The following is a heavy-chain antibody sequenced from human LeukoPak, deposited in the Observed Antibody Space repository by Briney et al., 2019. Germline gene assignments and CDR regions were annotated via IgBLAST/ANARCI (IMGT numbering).Heavy chain of an antibody. CDR2: ISHSESA. D-gene: IGHD6-19*01. Sequence: SETLSLTCTVSGGSISSGANYWSWIRQPPGRGLEWIGYISHSESAYYSPSLESRITISVDTSKNQFSLKLSSVTAADTAVYYCASYSGWSRGEYSQHWGQGTLVTVSS. J-gene: IGHJ1*01. CDR3: ASYSGWSRGEYSQH. V-gene: IGHV4-30-2*01. CDR1: GGSISSGANY.